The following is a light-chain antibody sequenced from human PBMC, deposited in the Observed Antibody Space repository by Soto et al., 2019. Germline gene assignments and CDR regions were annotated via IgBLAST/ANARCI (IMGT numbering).Light chain of an antibody. Sequence: QSALTQPRSVSGSPRQSVTISCTGTSSDVGGYNYGSWYQQHPGKAPKLMIYDVSKRPSGVPDRFSGSKSGNTASLTISGLQAEDEADYYCCSYAGSYTHVFGTGTKLTVL. V-gene: IGLV2-11*01. CDR1: SSDVGGYNY. J-gene: IGLJ1*01. CDR3: CSYAGSYTHV. CDR2: DVS.